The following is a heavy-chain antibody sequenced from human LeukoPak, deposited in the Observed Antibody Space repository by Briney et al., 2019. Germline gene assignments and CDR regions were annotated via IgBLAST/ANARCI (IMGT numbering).Heavy chain of an antibody. J-gene: IGHJ6*02. D-gene: IGHD4-11*01. CDR2: IWYDGSKT. CDR3: ARSNTMTSNYYYGMDV. Sequence: GGSLRLSCAVSGFSIGSYAMTWVRQAPGKGLEWVAVIWYDGSKTYYADSVKGRFTISRDNSKNTLDLQMSSLRAEDTAVYYCARSNTMTSNYYYGMDVWGQGTTVTVSS. V-gene: IGHV3-33*08. CDR1: GFSIGSYA.